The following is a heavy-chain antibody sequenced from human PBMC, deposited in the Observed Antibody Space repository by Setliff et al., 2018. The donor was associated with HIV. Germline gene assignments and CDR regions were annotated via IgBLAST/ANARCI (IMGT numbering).Heavy chain of an antibody. D-gene: IGHD6-19*01. J-gene: IGHJ4*02. CDR3: ARGLWSSGGPIYFDF. V-gene: IGHV4-39*07. CDR1: GGSISSSSYC. CDR2: IYYSGSTS. Sequence: SETLSLTCTVSGGSISSSSYCWGWIRQPPGKGLEWIGSIYYSGSTSYYNPSLKSRVTISVDKSKNQFSLKLNSVTAADTAVYYCARGLWSSGGPIYFDFWGQGTQVTVS.